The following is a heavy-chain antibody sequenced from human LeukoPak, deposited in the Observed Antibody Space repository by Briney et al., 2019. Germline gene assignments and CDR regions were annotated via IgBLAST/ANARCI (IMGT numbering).Heavy chain of an antibody. CDR2: IYYSGST. J-gene: IGHJ4*02. D-gene: IGHD3-16*02. CDR3: AVRGSYRNYFDY. Sequence: PSETLSLTCTVSGGSISSSSYYWGWIRQPPGKGLEWIGSIYYSGSTYYNPSLKSRVTISVDTSKNQFSLKLSSVTAADTAVYYCAVRGSYRNYFDYWGQGALVTVSS. CDR1: GGSISSSSYY. V-gene: IGHV4-39*07.